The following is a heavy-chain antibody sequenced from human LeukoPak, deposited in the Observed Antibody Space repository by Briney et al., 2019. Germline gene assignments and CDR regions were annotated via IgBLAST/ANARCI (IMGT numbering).Heavy chain of an antibody. CDR1: GESFSGYY. CDR2: INHSGTT. J-gene: IGHJ4*02. V-gene: IGHV4-34*01. Sequence: PSETLSLTCAVYGESFSGYYWSWIRQPPGKGLKWIGEINHSGTTNYNPSLKSRVTISLDTSKSQFSPMLSSVTAADTAVYYCARGKYDSGGYYLDYWGQGTLVTVSS. CDR3: ARGKYDSGGYYLDY. D-gene: IGHD3-22*01.